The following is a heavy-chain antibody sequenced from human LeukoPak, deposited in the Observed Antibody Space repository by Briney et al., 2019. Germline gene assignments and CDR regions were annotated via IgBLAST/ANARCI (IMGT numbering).Heavy chain of an antibody. V-gene: IGHV3-9*01. CDR1: GFTFDDYA. J-gene: IGHJ5*02. D-gene: IGHD3-22*01. Sequence: PGGSLRLSCAASGFTFDDYAMHWVRQAPGKGLEWVSGISGNSGSIGYADSVKGRFTISRDNAKNSLYLQMNNLRAEDTAVYHCTNSESPHLHYFDNSGSYRNWFDPWGKATLVTVSS. CDR2: ISGNSGSI. CDR3: TNSESPHLHYFDNSGSYRNWFDP.